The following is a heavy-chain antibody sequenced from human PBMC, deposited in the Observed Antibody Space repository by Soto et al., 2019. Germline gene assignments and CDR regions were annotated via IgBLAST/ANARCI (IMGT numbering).Heavy chain of an antibody. V-gene: IGHV3-23*01. J-gene: IGHJ4*02. CDR2: ISSSGGST. D-gene: IGHD3-16*01. Sequence: EVPLLESGGGLVQPGGSLRPACAASGFTFASYAMSWVRQAPGKGLEWVSTISSSGGSTNYAQSVKGRFTIARDNSNNTLYLQMSSLRAEDTAVYYCGKDGLGAYTYGSYYFDYWGKRTLVTVSS. CDR1: GFTFASYA. CDR3: GKDGLGAYTYGSYYFDY.